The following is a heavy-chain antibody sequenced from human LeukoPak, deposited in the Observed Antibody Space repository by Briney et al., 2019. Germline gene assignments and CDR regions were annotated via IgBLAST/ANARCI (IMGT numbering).Heavy chain of an antibody. Sequence: SGGSLRLSCTASGFNFEDYAMHWVRQAPGKGLEWVSGINWNGGSTGYADSVKGRFTISRDNAKNSLYLQMNSLRAEDTALYHCARKDYANAFDIWGQGTMVTVSS. J-gene: IGHJ3*02. CDR1: GFNFEDYA. V-gene: IGHV3-20*01. D-gene: IGHD3-16*01. CDR3: ARKDYANAFDI. CDR2: INWNGGST.